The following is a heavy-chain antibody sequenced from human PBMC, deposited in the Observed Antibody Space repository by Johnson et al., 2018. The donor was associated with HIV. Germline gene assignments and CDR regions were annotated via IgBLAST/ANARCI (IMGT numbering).Heavy chain of an antibody. CDR2: ISHDGSNK. J-gene: IGHJ3*02. V-gene: IGHV3-30-3*01. D-gene: IGHD3-22*01. Sequence: VQLVESGGGVVQPGRSLRLSCAASGFTFSYYSMHWVRQAPGTGLAWVAVISHDGSNKYYADSVRGRFTISRDKSRNTLYLQMNSLRAEDTAVHYCAREGNYYDSSSHVFDIWGQGTMVTISS. CDR1: GFTFSYYS. CDR3: AREGNYYDSSSHVFDI.